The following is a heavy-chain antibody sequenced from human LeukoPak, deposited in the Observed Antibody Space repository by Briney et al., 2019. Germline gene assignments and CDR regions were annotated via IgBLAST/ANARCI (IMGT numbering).Heavy chain of an antibody. CDR1: GYTFTIYA. D-gene: IGHD1-7*01. Sequence: ASVNVSCKASGYTFTIYAINWVRQAPGQGLEWMGWISAYNGNTNYAQKLQGRVTMTTDTSTSTAYMELRNLRSDDTAVYYCARMGWNYVAYFDYWGQGTLVTVSS. V-gene: IGHV1-18*01. CDR3: ARMGWNYVAYFDY. CDR2: ISAYNGNT. J-gene: IGHJ4*02.